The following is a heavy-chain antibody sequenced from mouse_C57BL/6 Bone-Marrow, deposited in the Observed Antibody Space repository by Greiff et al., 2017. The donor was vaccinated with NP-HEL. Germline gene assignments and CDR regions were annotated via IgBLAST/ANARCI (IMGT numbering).Heavy chain of an antibody. CDR1: GFTFTDYY. J-gene: IGHJ2*01. D-gene: IGHD1-1*01. V-gene: IGHV7-3*01. Sequence: EVKLMESGGGLVQPGGSLSLSCAASGFTFTDYYMSWVRQPPGKALEWLGFIRNKANGYTTEYSASVKGRFTISRDNSQSILYLQMNALIAEDSATYYCARYIDGNLDYWGQGTTLTVSS. CDR3: ARYIDGNLDY. CDR2: IRNKANGYTT.